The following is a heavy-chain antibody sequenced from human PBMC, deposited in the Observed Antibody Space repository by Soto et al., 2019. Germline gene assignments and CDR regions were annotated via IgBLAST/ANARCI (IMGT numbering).Heavy chain of an antibody. CDR3: ARHRTGTIHYYYYYYMDV. CDR1: GGSISSYY. J-gene: IGHJ6*03. D-gene: IGHD1-1*01. CDR2: IYYSGST. V-gene: IGHV4-59*08. Sequence: SETLSLTCTVSGGSISSYYWSWIRQPPGKGLEWIGYIYYSGSTNYNPSLKSRVTISVDTSKNQFSLKLGSVTAADTAVFYCARHRTGTIHYYYYYYMDVWGKGTTVTVS.